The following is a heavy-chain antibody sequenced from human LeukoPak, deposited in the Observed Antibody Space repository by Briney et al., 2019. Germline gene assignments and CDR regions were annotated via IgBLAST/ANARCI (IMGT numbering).Heavy chain of an antibody. CDR2: TRYDGSNK. V-gene: IGHV3-30*02. CDR3: AKVRTQGGIIPVVTDY. J-gene: IGHJ4*02. D-gene: IGHD4-23*01. Sequence: GGSLRLSCAASGFTFSSYGMHWVRQAPGKGLEWVAFTRYDGSNKYYADSVKGRFTISRDNSKNTLYLQMNSLRAEDTAVYYCAKVRTQGGIIPVVTDYWGQGTLVTVSS. CDR1: GFTFSSYG.